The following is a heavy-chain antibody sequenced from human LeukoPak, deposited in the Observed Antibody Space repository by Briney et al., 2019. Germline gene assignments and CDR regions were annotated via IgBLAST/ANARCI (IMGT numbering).Heavy chain of an antibody. D-gene: IGHD3-10*01. J-gene: IGHJ4*02. CDR1: GYSFTSYW. Sequence: GESLKISCKGSGYSFTSYWIGWVRQMPGKGLEWMGIIYPGDSDTRYSPSFQGQVTISADKSISTAYLQWSSLKASDTAMYYCAVVLLWFGEFDYFDYWGQGTLVTVSS. CDR3: AVVLLWFGEFDYFDY. V-gene: IGHV5-51*01. CDR2: IYPGDSDT.